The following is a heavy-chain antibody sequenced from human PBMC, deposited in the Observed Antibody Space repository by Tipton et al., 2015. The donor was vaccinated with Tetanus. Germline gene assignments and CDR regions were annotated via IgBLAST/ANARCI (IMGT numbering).Heavy chain of an antibody. CDR3: TTSGPGAFGGDY. CDR1: GFIFSSYG. Sequence: SLRLSCAAPGFIFSSYGIHWVRQAPGKGLEWVGRFKSKTDGGTTDYAAPVKDRFTISREDSNNTLYLEMSSLKTEDSGVYYCTTSGPGAFGGDYWGQGTLVTVSS. J-gene: IGHJ4*02. CDR2: FKSKTDGGTT. V-gene: IGHV3-15*01. D-gene: IGHD3-16*01.